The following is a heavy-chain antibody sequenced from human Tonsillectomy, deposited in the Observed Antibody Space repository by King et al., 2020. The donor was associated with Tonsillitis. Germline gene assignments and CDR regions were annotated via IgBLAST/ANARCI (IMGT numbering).Heavy chain of an antibody. J-gene: IGHJ4*02. Sequence: VQLVESGGGLVQPGRSLRLSCTTSGFTFGDYAMSWFRQAPGKGLEWVGFIRNKAYGGSTEYAASVKGRFTISRDDSKSIAYLQMNSLKTEDTAVYYCTRDRLRDLFYFDYGGQGTLVAVSS. CDR3: TRDRLRDLFYFDY. D-gene: IGHD3-10*01. V-gene: IGHV3-49*03. CDR2: IRNKAYGGST. CDR1: GFTFGDYA.